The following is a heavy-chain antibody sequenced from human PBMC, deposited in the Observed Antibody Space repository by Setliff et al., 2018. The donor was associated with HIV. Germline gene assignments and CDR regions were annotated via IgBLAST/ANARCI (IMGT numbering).Heavy chain of an antibody. CDR2: IYSSGAT. J-gene: IGHJ5*02. V-gene: IGHV4-31*03. Sequence: NPSETLSLTCTVSGNSINSGGYYWSWIRRRPGKGLEWIGYIYSSGATYYNPSLKNRLTISVDTSKNQFSLKLSSVTAADTAVYYCARCAIVLVPAYFDPWGQGTLVTVSS. CDR1: GNSINSGGYY. CDR3: ARCAIVLVPAYFDP. D-gene: IGHD2-2*01.